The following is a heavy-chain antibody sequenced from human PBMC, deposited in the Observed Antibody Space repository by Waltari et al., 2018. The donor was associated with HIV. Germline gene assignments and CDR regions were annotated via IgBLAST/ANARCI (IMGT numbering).Heavy chain of an antibody. CDR2: IISSFGRA. J-gene: IGHJ4*02. Sequence: QVQLVQSGAEVKKPGSSVKVSCKASGGTFSSYAISWVRQAPGQGLEWMGGIISSFGRANYAQKFQGRVTITADDSTSTAYMELSSLRSEDTAVYYCARSATGYSSGWPKDYFDYWGQGTLVTVSS. D-gene: IGHD6-19*01. V-gene: IGHV1-69*01. CDR3: ARSATGYSSGWPKDYFDY. CDR1: GGTFSSYA.